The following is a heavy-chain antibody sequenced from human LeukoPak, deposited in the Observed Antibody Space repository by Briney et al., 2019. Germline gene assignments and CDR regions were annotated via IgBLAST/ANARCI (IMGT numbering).Heavy chain of an antibody. D-gene: IGHD3-22*01. J-gene: IGHJ6*02. V-gene: IGHV3-13*04. CDR3: ARGKRSMIVVAGNGMDV. CDR1: GFTFSSYD. CDR2: IGTAGDT. Sequence: PGGSLRLSCAASGFTFSSYDMHWVRQATGKGLEWVSAIGTAGDTYYPGSVKGRFTISRENAKNSLYLQMNSLRAGDTAVYYCARGKRSMIVVAGNGMDVWGQGTTVTVSS.